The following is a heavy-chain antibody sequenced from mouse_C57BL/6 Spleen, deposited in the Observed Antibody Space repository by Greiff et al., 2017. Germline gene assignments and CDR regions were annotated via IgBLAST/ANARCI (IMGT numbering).Heavy chain of an antibody. V-gene: IGHV1-42*01. CDR2: INPSTGGT. D-gene: IGHD2-4*01. J-gene: IGHJ3*01. CDR1: GYSFTGYY. CDR3: ANYDFAY. Sequence: VQLQQSGPELVKPGASVKISCKASGYSFTGYYMNWVKQSPEKSLEWIGEINPSTGGTTYNQKFKAKATLTVDKSSSTAYMQLKSLTSEDSAVYYCANYDFAYWGQGTLVTVSA.